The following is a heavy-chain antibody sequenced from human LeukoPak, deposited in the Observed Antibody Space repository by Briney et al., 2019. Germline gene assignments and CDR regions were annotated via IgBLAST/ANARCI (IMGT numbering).Heavy chain of an antibody. Sequence: PSETLSLTCAVYGGSFSGYYWSWIRQPPGKGLEWIGEINHSGSTNYNPSLKSRVTISVDTSKNQFSLKLSSVTAADTAVYYCARGSGSSSPYYYYYMDVWGKGTTVTVSS. CDR1: GGSFSGYY. CDR2: INHSGST. CDR3: ARGSGSSSPYYYYYMDV. J-gene: IGHJ6*03. D-gene: IGHD6-6*01. V-gene: IGHV4-34*01.